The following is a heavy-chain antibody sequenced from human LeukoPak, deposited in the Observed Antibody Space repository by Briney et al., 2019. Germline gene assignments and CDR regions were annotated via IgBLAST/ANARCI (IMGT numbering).Heavy chain of an antibody. CDR1: GGTFSSYA. Sequence: ASVTVSCKGSGGTFSSYAISWMRQAHGQGLEWTGGIIPIFGTANYAQKFQGRVTITAAESTSTPFMELSSLRSESTAVYYCARDHTRRYLPWDYYYYYCMDVWGQGTTVTASS. D-gene: IGHD6-6*01. V-gene: IGHV1-69*13. CDR3: ARDHTRRYLPWDYYYYYCMDV. J-gene: IGHJ6*02. CDR2: IIPIFGTA.